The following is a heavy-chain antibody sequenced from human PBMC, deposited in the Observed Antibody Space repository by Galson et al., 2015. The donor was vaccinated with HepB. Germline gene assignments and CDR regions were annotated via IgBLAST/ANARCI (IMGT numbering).Heavy chain of an antibody. CDR2: ISAHNGNT. V-gene: IGHV1-18*04. CDR3: AGLQTLTMVRNGPLDI. CDR1: GYTFTSYG. Sequence: SVKVSCKASGYTFTSYGISWVRQAPGQGLEWMGWISAHNGNTNYAQKLQGRVTMTTDASTSTADMELRSLRSDDTAVYVCAGLQTLTMVRNGPLDICGRGTMVTVA. D-gene: IGHD3-10*01. J-gene: IGHJ3*02.